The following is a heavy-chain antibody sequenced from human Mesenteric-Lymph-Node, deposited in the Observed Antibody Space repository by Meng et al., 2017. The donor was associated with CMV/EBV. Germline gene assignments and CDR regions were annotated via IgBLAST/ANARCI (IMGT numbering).Heavy chain of an antibody. J-gene: IGHJ4*02. CDR2: IDPNSGGT. Sequence: ASVKVSCKASGYTFTGYYVHWVRQAPGQELEWMGWIDPNSGGTNYAQKFLGRVTMTRDTSISTAYMDLSSLTYDDTAVYFCARDGAVVRGVIPDYWGQGTLVTVSS. CDR3: ARDGAVVRGVIPDY. D-gene: IGHD3-10*01. CDR1: GYTFTGYY. V-gene: IGHV1-2*02.